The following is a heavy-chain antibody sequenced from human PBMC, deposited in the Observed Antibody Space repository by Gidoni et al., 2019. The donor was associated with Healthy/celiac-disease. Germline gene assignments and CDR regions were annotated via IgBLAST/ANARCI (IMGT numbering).Heavy chain of an antibody. Sequence: EVQLVESGGGLVQPGGSLRLSCAASGFTFSSYDMHWVRQATGKGLEWVSAIGTAGDTYYPGSVKGRFTISRENAKNSLYLQMNSLRAGDTAVYYCARGGYYYGSGRLPTYGMDVWGQGTTVTVSS. V-gene: IGHV3-13*01. D-gene: IGHD3-10*01. CDR3: ARGGYYYGSGRLPTYGMDV. CDR2: IGTAGDT. CDR1: GFTFSSYD. J-gene: IGHJ6*02.